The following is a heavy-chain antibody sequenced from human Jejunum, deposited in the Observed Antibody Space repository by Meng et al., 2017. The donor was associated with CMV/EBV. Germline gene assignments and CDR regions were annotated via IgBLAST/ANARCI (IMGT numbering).Heavy chain of an antibody. V-gene: IGHV5-51*01. CDR2: VYPGDSDT. J-gene: IGHJ4*02. CDR3: ARRAGSLVYFDS. D-gene: IGHD1-26*01. CDR1: EYTFTTFW. Sequence: CKASEYTFTTFWIGWVRQMPGKGLEWMEIVYPGDSDTRYGPSFQGQVTMSADNSATTAYLQWSSLKASDTAIYYCARRAGSLVYFDSWGQGTLVTVSS.